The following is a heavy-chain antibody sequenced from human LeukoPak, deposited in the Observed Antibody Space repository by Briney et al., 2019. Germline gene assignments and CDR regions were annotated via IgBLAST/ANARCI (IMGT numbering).Heavy chain of an antibody. V-gene: IGHV1-69*01. J-gene: IGHJ3*02. Sequence: SVKVSCKASGGTFSSYAISWVRQAPGQGLEWMGGIILIFGTANYAQKIQGRVTITADESTSTAYMELSSLRSEDTAVYYCARVPGRGYSYGPDAFDIWGQGTMVTVSS. D-gene: IGHD5-18*01. CDR3: ARVPGRGYSYGPDAFDI. CDR2: IILIFGTA. CDR1: GGTFSSYA.